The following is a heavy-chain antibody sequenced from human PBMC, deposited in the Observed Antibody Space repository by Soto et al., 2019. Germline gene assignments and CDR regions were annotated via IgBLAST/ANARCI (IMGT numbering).Heavy chain of an antibody. J-gene: IGHJ6*02. CDR2: LIPIYDEP. V-gene: IGHV1-69*06. CDR1: GFTFNVYG. CDR3: ARVRDPHLDHYGLDV. Sequence: QVQLVQSGAEVKNPGSSVKVSCKTSGFTFNVYGIHWVRQAPGQGLEWMGGLIPIYDEPYYARKFQGRVTISADKSTTTVHLELSSLTSDDTAVYFCARVRDPHLDHYGLDVWGQGTTVTVS.